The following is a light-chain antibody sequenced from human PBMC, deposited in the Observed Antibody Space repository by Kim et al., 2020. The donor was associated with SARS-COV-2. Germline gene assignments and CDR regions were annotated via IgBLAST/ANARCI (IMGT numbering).Light chain of an antibody. CDR1: SLRSYY. CDR2: GKN. CDR3: NSRDSSGTHYV. V-gene: IGLV3-19*01. J-gene: IGLJ1*01. Sequence: ALGQTVRITCQGDSLRSYYASWYQQKPGQAPLLVIYGKNNRPSGIPDRFSGSSSGNTASLTITGAQAEDEADYYCNSRDSSGTHYVFGTGTKVTVL.